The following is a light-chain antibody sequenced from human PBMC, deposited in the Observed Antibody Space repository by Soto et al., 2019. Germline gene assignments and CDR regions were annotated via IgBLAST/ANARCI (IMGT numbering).Light chain of an antibody. CDR3: QQWGSSPLT. Sequence: EIVLTQSPGTLSLSPGERATLSCRASQSVSSSYLAWYQQKPGQAPRLLIYGASSRATGIPDRFSGSGSGTDFTLTITRLEPEDFAVYYCQQWGSSPLTFGPGTKVDIK. CDR2: GAS. V-gene: IGKV3-20*01. CDR1: QSVSSSY. J-gene: IGKJ3*01.